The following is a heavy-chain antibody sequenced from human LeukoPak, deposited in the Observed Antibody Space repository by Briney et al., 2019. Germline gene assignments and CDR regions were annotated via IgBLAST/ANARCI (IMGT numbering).Heavy chain of an antibody. Sequence: ASVKVSCKASGYTFTGYYMHWVRQAPGQGLEWMGWMNPNSGGTTYAQKFQGRVTMTRDTSISTAYMELSRLRSDDTAVYYCARAAVAGDFDYWGQGTLVTVSS. CDR3: ARAAVAGDFDY. D-gene: IGHD6-19*01. CDR1: GYTFTGYY. CDR2: MNPNSGGT. J-gene: IGHJ4*02. V-gene: IGHV1-2*02.